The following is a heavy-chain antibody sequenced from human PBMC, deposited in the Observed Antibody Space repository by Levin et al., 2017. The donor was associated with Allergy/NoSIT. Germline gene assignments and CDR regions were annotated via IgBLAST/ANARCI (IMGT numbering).Heavy chain of an antibody. CDR3: ARLYGSHIVAIVFDY. CDR2: IYYSGST. Sequence: PSETLSLTCTVSGGSVSSGVYYWSWIRQPPGKGPEWIAYIYYSGSTYYNPSLKSRVNIPVDTSKNQFSLKLSSVTAADTAVYYCARLYGSHIVAIVFDYWGQGTLVTVSS. V-gene: IGHV4-30-4*01. J-gene: IGHJ4*02. D-gene: IGHD5-12*01. CDR1: GGSVSSGVYY.